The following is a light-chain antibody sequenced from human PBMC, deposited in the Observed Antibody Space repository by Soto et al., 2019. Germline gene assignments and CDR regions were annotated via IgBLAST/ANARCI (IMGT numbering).Light chain of an antibody. J-gene: IGKJ2*01. CDR1: QSISSN. Sequence: EIVMTQSPATLSVSPGERATLSCRASQSISSNLAWYQQKPGQAPRLLIYGATTRATGIPARFSGSGSGTDFTLTISRLQSEDFAVYYCQQYNNWPPYTFGQGTKLESK. CDR3: QQYNNWPPYT. CDR2: GAT. V-gene: IGKV3-15*01.